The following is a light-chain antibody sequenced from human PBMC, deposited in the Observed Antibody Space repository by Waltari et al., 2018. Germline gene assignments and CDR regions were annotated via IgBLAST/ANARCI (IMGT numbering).Light chain of an antibody. Sequence: QSVLTQPPPASGTPGQRVSITCSGRSSNTGAHTVNSYRQPPGTAPNLLIYINNQRPSGVPDRFSGSKSGTSASLAISGLQSEDEADYYCAAWDGRLNAWVFGGGTKLTVL. J-gene: IGLJ3*02. CDR1: SSNTGAHT. V-gene: IGLV1-44*01. CDR3: AAWDGRLNAWV. CDR2: INN.